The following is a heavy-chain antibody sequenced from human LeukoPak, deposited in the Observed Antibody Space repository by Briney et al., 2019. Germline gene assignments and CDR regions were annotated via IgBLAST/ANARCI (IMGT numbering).Heavy chain of an antibody. D-gene: IGHD6-13*01. CDR2: IIPIFGTA. V-gene: IGHV1-69*13. J-gene: IGHJ1*01. CDR1: GGTFSSYA. Sequence: SVKVSCKASGGTFSSYAISWVRQAPGQGLEWMGGIIPIFGTANYAQKFQGRVTITADESTSTAYMELSSLRSEDTAVYYCASHSSSWYFGYFQHWGQGTLVTVSS. CDR3: ASHSSSWYFGYFQH.